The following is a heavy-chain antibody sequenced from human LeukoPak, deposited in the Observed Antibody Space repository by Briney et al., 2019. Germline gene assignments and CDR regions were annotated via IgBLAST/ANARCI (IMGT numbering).Heavy chain of an antibody. CDR1: GFTFSSYA. D-gene: IGHD2-15*01. CDR2: ISGSGGST. CDR3: AKLSGGSLFYYYYYYMDV. J-gene: IGHJ6*03. Sequence: GGSLRLSCAASGFTFSSYAMSWVRQAPGKGPEWVSAISGSGGSTYYADSVKGRFTISRDNSKNTLYLQMNSLRAEDTAVYYCAKLSGGSLFYYYYYYMDVWGKGTTVTVSS. V-gene: IGHV3-23*01.